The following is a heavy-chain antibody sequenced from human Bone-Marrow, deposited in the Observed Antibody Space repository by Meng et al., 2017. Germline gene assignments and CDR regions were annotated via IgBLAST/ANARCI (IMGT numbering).Heavy chain of an antibody. V-gene: IGHV3-7*01. Sequence: GESLKISCAASGFTFSSYWMSWVRQAPGKGLEWVANIKQDGTEKYYVDSVKGRFTISRDNAKNSLYLQMNSLRAEDTAVYYFASQEDAFDIWGQGTMVTVSS. CDR2: IKQDGTEK. J-gene: IGHJ3*02. CDR1: GFTFSSYW. CDR3: ASQEDAFDI.